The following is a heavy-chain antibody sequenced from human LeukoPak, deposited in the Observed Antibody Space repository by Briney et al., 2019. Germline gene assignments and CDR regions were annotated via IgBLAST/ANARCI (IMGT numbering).Heavy chain of an antibody. Sequence: GGSLRLSCAASGFTFSSYAMSWVRQAPGKGLEWVSAISGSGGSTYYADSVKGRFTISRDNSKNTLYLQMNSLRAEDTAVYYCAKQPPNCSSTSCRNYYFDYWGQGTLVTVSS. D-gene: IGHD2-2*01. V-gene: IGHV3-23*01. CDR2: ISGSGGST. J-gene: IGHJ4*02. CDR1: GFTFSSYA. CDR3: AKQPPNCSSTSCRNYYFDY.